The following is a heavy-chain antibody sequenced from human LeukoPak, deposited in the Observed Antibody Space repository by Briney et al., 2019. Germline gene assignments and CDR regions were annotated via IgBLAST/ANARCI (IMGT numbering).Heavy chain of an antibody. J-gene: IGHJ4*02. D-gene: IGHD4-17*01. CDR2: IIPILGIA. CDR1: GGTFSSYA. V-gene: IGHV1-69*04. Sequence: SVKVSCKASGGTFSSYAISWVRQAPGQGLEWMGRIIPILGIANYAQKFQGRVTITADKSTSTAYMELSSLRSEDTAVYYCARLEYYGDYSNPFDYWGQGTLVTVSS. CDR3: ARLEYYGDYSNPFDY.